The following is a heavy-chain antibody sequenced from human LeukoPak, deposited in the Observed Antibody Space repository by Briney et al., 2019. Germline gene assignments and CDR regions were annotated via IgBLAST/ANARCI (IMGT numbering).Heavy chain of an antibody. CDR1: GLTFSDNW. Sequence: GGSLRLSCEASGLTFSDNWMHWVRQAPGKGLVWVSRINIDGSSTTYADSVKGRFTISRDNAKNTLYLQMNSLKAEDTAVYYCARAFPQQWVIVSKWYFDLWGRGTLVTVSS. D-gene: IGHD1-26*01. V-gene: IGHV3-74*01. CDR3: ARAFPQQWVIVSKWYFDL. CDR2: INIDGSST. J-gene: IGHJ2*01.